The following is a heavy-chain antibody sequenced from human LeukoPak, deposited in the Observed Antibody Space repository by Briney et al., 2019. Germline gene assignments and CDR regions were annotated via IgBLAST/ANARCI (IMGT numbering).Heavy chain of an antibody. CDR1: GGSIGSSSYY. CDR2: IYYSGST. D-gene: IGHD3-10*01. Sequence: PSETLSLTCTVSGGSIGSSSYYWGWIRQPPGKGLEWIGSIYYSGSTYYNPSLKSRVTISVDTSKNQFSLKLSSVTAADTAVYYCARVVRSFGELAHFDYWGQGTLVTVSS. V-gene: IGHV4-39*07. CDR3: ARVVRSFGELAHFDY. J-gene: IGHJ4*02.